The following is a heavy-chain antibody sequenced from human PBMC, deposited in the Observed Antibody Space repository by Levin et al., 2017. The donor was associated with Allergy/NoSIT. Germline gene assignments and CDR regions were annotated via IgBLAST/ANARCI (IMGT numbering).Heavy chain of an antibody. D-gene: IGHD5-24*01. V-gene: IGHV3-30*04. CDR2: ISYDESNK. Sequence: GGSLRLSCAASGFTFSSSSMHWVRQAPAKGLEWVAAISYDESNKYYADSVKGRFTISRDNSRNTLHLQMNSLRPEDTALYYCARDGYNPGYDAFDIWGQGTKVTVSS. CDR3: ARDGYNPGYDAFDI. J-gene: IGHJ3*02. CDR1: GFTFSSSS.